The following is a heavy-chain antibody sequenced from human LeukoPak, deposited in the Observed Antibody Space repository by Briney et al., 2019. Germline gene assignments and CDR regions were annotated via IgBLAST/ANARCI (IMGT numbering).Heavy chain of an antibody. V-gene: IGHV3-48*01. CDR1: GFTFSSYS. CDR2: ISSSSSTI. CDR3: ARDRGSGSYPPRYYYYMDV. J-gene: IGHJ6*03. D-gene: IGHD1-26*01. Sequence: PGGSLRLSCAASGFTFSSYSMNWVRQAPGKGLEWVSYISSSSSTIYYADSVKGRFTISRDNAKNSLYLQMNSLRAEDTALYYCARDRGSGSYPPRYYYYMDVWGKGTTVTVSS.